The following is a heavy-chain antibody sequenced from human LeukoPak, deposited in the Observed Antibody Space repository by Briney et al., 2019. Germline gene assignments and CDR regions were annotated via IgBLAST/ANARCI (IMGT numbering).Heavy chain of an antibody. CDR3: ARRYGSGSSGTFDY. J-gene: IGHJ4*02. Sequence: EASETLSLTCTVSGGSISSYYWSWIRQPPGKGLEWIGYIYYSGSTNYNPSLKSRVTISVDTSKNQFSLKLSSVTAADTAVYYCARRYGSGSSGTFDYWGQGTLVTVSS. CDR1: GGSISSYY. V-gene: IGHV4-59*01. CDR2: IYYSGST. D-gene: IGHD3-10*01.